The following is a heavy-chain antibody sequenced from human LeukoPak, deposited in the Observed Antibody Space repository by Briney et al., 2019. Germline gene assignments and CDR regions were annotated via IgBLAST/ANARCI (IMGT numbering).Heavy chain of an antibody. CDR1: GYSFYTYW. V-gene: IGHV5-51*01. CDR2: IYPDDSDT. CDR3: VRQSLGEFKY. J-gene: IGHJ4*02. Sequence: ESLKISCKGSGYSFYTYWIAWVRQMPGKGLERMGIIYPDDSDTRYSPSFQGQVTISADKSIDTAYLQWRSLKASDTGMYYCVRQSLGEFKYWGQGTPVTVSS. D-gene: IGHD3-10*01.